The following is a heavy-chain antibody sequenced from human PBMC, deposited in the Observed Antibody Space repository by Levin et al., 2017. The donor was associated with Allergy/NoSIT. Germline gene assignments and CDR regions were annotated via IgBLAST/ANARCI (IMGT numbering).Heavy chain of an antibody. D-gene: IGHD6-19*01. Sequence: ETLSLTCAASGFTFDDYGMNWVRQAPGKGLEWVSGINWKGGRTGYADSVKGRFTISRDNAKNSLYLQMNSRRAEDTALYYCARDKGIAVAGGFDYWGQGTLVTVSS. V-gene: IGHV3-20*04. CDR3: ARDKGIAVAGGFDY. CDR2: INWKGGRT. CDR1: GFTFDDYG. J-gene: IGHJ4*02.